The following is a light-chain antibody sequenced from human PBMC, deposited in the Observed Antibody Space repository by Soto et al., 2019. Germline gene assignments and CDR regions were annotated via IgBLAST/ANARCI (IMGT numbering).Light chain of an antibody. CDR1: ESINSW. CDR3: QHYNGDSRT. Sequence: DIQMTQSPSTLSASVGDTVTITCRASESINSWLAWHQQKPGKAPNLLIYKASSLESGVPSRFSGSGSGTEFTLTISSLQPDEFATYYCQHYNGDSRTFGQGTKLEIK. V-gene: IGKV1-5*03. CDR2: KAS. J-gene: IGKJ2*01.